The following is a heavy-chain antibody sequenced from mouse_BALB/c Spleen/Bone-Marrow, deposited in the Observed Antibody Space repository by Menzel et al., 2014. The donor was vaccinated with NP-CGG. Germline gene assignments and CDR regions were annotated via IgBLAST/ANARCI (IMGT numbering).Heavy chain of an antibody. D-gene: IGHD1-1*01. V-gene: IGHV1S137*01. CDR2: ISTYYGDA. CDR3: ARESIYYYGSTLDC. J-gene: IGHJ2*01. Sequence: QVQLQQSGAELVRPGVSVKISCKGSGYTFTDYAMHWVKQSHAKSLEWIGVISTYYGDASYNQKFKGKATMTVDKSSSTAYMELARLTSEDSAIYYCARESIYYYGSTLDCWGQGTTLTVSS. CDR1: GYTFTDYA.